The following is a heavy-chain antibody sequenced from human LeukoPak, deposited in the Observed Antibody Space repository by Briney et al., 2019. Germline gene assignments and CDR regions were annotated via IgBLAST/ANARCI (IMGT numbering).Heavy chain of an antibody. CDR2: IKQDGSEK. CDR3: ARSPGYSSSWYY. J-gene: IGHJ4*02. V-gene: IGHV3-7*01. D-gene: IGHD6-13*01. Sequence: PGGCLRLSCAASGFTFSSYWMSWVRQAPGKGLEWVANIKQDGSEKYYVDSVKGRFTISRDDAKNSLYLQMNSLRAEDTAVYYCARSPGYSSSWYYWGQGTLVTVSS. CDR1: GFTFSSYW.